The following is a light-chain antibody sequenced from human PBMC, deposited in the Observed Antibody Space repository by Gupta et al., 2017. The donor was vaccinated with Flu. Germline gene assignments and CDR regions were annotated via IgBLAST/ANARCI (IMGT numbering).Light chain of an antibody. CDR3: ATWDTDLSAGV. V-gene: IGLV1-51*02. J-gene: IGLJ3*02. CDR1: TSNIGNNY. CDR2: ENN. Sequence: VTISRSGSTSNIGNNYVSWYQQLPGTAPTLLIYENNKRPSGIPDRFSGSKSGTSATLGIAGLQTGDEADYHCATWDTDLSAGVFGGGTKLTVL.